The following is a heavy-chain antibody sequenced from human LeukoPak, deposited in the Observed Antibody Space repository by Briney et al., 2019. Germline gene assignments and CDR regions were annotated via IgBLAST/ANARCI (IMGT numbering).Heavy chain of an antibody. V-gene: IGHV4-59*01. CDR2: IYYSGST. CDR1: GGSISSYY. D-gene: IGHD1-26*01. Sequence: ETLSLTCTVSGGSISSYYWSWIRQPPGKGLEWIGYIYYSGSTNYNPSLKSRVTISVDTSKNQFSLKLSSVTAADTAVYYCARDTLGAKALWGQGTLVTVSS. CDR3: ARDTLGAKAL. J-gene: IGHJ4*02.